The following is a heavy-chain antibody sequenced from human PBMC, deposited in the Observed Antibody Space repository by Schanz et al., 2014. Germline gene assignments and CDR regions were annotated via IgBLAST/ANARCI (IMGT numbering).Heavy chain of an antibody. CDR1: GFTFSTYG. D-gene: IGHD3-3*01. CDR3: ARADFWTGYASLDYYYGMDV. Sequence: VQLVESGGGLVQPGGSLRLSCAASGFTFSTYGMHWARQAPGKGLEWISSLYINAGSTRYADSVKGRFFISRDSSKNTLFLQMNSLRAEDTAVYYCARADFWTGYASLDYYYGMDVWGQGTTVTVSS. V-gene: IGHV3-64*04. CDR2: LYINAGST. J-gene: IGHJ6*02.